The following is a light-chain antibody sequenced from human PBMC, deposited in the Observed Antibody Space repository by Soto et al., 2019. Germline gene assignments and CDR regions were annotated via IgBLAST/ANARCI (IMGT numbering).Light chain of an antibody. V-gene: IGLV2-23*02. CDR2: EVT. CDR1: SSDVGSYNL. J-gene: IGLJ1*01. Sequence: QSVLTQPASVSGSPGQSITISCTGTSSDVGSYNLVSWYQQHPGKAPKLMIYEVTKRPSGVSNRFSGSKSGNTASLTISGLQAEDEAGYYCCLYASSSTYVFGTGTKLTVL. CDR3: CLYASSSTYV.